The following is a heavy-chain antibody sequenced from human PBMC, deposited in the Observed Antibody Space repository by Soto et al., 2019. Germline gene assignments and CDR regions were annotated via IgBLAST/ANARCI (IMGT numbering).Heavy chain of an antibody. Sequence: PGESLKISCKASGYSFCNYWIGWVRQMPGKGPEWMTIINPADSDTRYSPSFRGQVTISADKSISTAYLQWSSLETSDTAMYYCAGQVDAGRFDCWGQGTLVTVSS. CDR2: INPADSDT. CDR1: GYSFCNYW. CDR3: AGQVDAGRFDC. V-gene: IGHV5-51*01. J-gene: IGHJ4*02.